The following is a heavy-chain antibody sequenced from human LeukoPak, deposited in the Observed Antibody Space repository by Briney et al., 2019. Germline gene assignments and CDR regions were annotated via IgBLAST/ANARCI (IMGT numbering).Heavy chain of an antibody. V-gene: IGHV4-59*08. CDR1: GGSISRYY. Sequence: SETLSLTCTVSGGSISRYYWNWIRQPPGKGLGWIGFIYYGGSTNYNPSLKSRVTMSADKSKNQFSLKLSSVTAADTAVYYCARRGSASTWFWFDPWGQGILVTVSS. D-gene: IGHD6-13*01. J-gene: IGHJ5*02. CDR3: ARRGSASTWFWFDP. CDR2: IYYGGST.